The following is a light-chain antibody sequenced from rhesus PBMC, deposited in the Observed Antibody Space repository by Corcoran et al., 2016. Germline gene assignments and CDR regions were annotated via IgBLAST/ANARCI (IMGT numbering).Light chain of an antibody. J-gene: IGLJ6*01. CDR1: RSDIGAYNY. CDR3: CSYAGNHIDV. V-gene: IGLV2-32*01. Sequence: QAALTQPPSVFGSPGQSVTISCTGSRSDIGAYNYVAWYQQHPGAAPKLVIYEVSKRPSGVSNRFSGSKSGNTASLSISGLQAEDEADYHCCSYAGNHIDVFGGGTKLTVL. CDR2: EVS.